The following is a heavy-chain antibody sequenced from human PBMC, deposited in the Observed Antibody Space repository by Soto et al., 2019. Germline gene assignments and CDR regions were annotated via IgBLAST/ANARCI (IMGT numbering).Heavy chain of an antibody. V-gene: IGHV1-18*04. CDR3: ARDQSVIDN. D-gene: IGHD3-16*02. CDR2: ISAYSGNT. J-gene: IGHJ4*02. Sequence: ASVKVSCKASGYTFTSYTITWVRQAPGQGLEWMGWISAYSGNTNYAQLLQGRVNLTTDTSTNTAFMELKSLTSDDTAVYYCARDQSVIDNWGQGTLVTVSS. CDR1: GYTFTSYT.